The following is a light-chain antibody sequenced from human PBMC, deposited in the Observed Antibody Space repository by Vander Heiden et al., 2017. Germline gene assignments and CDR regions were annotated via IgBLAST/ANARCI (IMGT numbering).Light chain of an antibody. CDR3: SSYTSETTRV. CDR1: SNDVGGYND. J-gene: IGLJ1*01. Sequence: QSAVTQLASVSESPGQSLTVSCTGTSNDVGGYNDGSWYQQHPGKAPKLMIYEVSNRPAGVSNRFSGSKSGTTASLTISGLQAEDEADYYCSSYTSETTRVFGTGTKFTVL. CDR2: EVS. V-gene: IGLV2-14*01.